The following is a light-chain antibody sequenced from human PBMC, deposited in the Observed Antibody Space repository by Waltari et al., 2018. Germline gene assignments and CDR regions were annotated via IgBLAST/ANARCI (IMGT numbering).Light chain of an antibody. Sequence: QAVVTQEPSLTVSPGGKGTPTSRPRIGPVTIGHLPFWFQQKPGQAPRPLIYDTYIKQTWTPVRFSGSPLGGKAALTLSGAQPEDEAEYYCSLSYSGASVMFGGGTKLTVL. J-gene: IGLJ3*02. V-gene: IGLV7-46*01. CDR3: SLSYSGASVM. CDR1: IGPVTIGHL. CDR2: DTY.